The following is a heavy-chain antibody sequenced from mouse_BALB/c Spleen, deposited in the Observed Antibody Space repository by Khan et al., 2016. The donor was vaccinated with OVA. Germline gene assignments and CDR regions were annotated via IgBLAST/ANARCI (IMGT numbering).Heavy chain of an antibody. CDR1: GFNIKDTY. J-gene: IGHJ1*01. Sequence: VRLQQSGAQLVKPGASVRLSCTASGFNIKDTYIHWVKQRPEQGLERIGRIAPANGNTQYDPRFQDKATITSDTSSNTSYLQLSSLTSEDTAVYYWARPACAPRYVGVWGAGTTVTVSS. V-gene: IGHV14-3*02. CDR2: IAPANGNT. D-gene: IGHD6-1*01. CDR3: ARPACAPRYVGV.